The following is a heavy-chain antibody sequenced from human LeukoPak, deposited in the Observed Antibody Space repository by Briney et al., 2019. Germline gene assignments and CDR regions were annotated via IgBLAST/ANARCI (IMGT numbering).Heavy chain of an antibody. V-gene: IGHV3-30*18. Sequence: PEGSLRLSCAASGFAFSTYDRHWVRQTPGKGLEWVAVISHDESNKFYADSVKGRFTISRDNSKSMLYLQMNSLRAEDTAFYYCAKGGCSSTNCYMNYWGQGALVTVSS. D-gene: IGHD2-2*02. CDR2: ISHDESNK. CDR3: AKGGCSSTNCYMNY. J-gene: IGHJ4*02. CDR1: GFAFSTYD.